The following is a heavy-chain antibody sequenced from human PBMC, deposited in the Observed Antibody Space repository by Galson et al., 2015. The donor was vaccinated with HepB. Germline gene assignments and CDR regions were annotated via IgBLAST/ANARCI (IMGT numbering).Heavy chain of an antibody. CDR1: GFTFSSYS. J-gene: IGHJ4*02. CDR3: ARDSPFPDSGDY. D-gene: IGHD1-14*01. CDR2: ISSSSSYI. Sequence: SLRLSCAASGFTFSSYSMNWVRQAPGKGLEWVSSISSSSSYIYYADSVKGRFTISRDNAKNSLYLQMNSLRAEDTAVYYCARDSPFPDSGDYWGQGTLVTVSS. V-gene: IGHV3-21*01.